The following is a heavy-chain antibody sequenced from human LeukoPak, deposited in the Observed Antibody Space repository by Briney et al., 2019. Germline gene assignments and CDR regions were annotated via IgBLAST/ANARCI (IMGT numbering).Heavy chain of an antibody. J-gene: IGHJ6*02. Sequence: PGGSLRLSCAASGFTFSNYAMHWGRQAPGEGLEYVSAISSNGGSTYYADSVKGRFTISRDNSKNTLFLQMGSLRVEDMAVYYGARGLRAYYYYGMDVWGQGTTVTVSS. CDR1: GFTFSNYA. CDR2: ISSNGGST. CDR3: ARGLRAYYYYGMDV. V-gene: IGHV3-64*02. D-gene: IGHD3-3*01.